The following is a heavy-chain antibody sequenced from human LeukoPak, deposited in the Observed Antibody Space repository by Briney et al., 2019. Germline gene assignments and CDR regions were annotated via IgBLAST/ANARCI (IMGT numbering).Heavy chain of an antibody. V-gene: IGHV1-24*01. J-gene: IGHJ4*02. CDR3: ATSYHDSEDFDY. CDR1: GYTLTELS. CDR2: FDPEDGET. Sequence: ASVKVSCKVSGYTLTELSMHWVRQAPGKGLEWMGGFDPEDGETIYAQKFQGRVTMTEDTSTDTAYMELSSLRSEDTAVYYCATSYHDSEDFDYWGQGTLVTVSS. D-gene: IGHD3-22*01.